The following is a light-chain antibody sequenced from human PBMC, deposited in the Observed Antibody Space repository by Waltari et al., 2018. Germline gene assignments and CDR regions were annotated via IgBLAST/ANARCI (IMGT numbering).Light chain of an antibody. CDR3: QQLNSYPRS. J-gene: IGKJ2*03. V-gene: IGKV1-9*01. Sequence: DIQLTQSPSFLSASVGDRVTITCRARQGISAYLAWYQQKPGNAPNLLIYTASTLQSGVPSRFSGSGAGTEFTLTISSLQPEDFATYYCQQLNSYPRSFGQGTKLEIK. CDR1: QGISAY. CDR2: TAS.